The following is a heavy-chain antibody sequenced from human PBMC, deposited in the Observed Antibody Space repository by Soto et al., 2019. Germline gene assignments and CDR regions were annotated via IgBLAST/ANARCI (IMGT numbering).Heavy chain of an antibody. CDR3: ARRYGGIFDY. Sequence: SQTLSLTCTVSGGSISNSGCYWIWIRQPPGKGLEWIGNIYYSGSTNCKPSLKSRVTTSVDTSKNQFSLKLSSVTATDTAVYYCARRYGGIFDYWGQRTLVTVSS. D-gene: IGHD4-17*01. J-gene: IGHJ4*02. CDR1: GGSISNSGCY. CDR2: IYYSGST. V-gene: IGHV4-39*07.